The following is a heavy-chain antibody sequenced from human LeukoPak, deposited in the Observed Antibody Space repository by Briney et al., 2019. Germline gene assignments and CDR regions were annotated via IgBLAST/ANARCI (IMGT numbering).Heavy chain of an antibody. CDR2: ICHSGRT. V-gene: IGHV4-34*01. CDR1: GGSLSGYY. D-gene: IGHD6-19*01. Sequence: SETLSLTCDVYGGSLSGYYWSWLRQPPGKGLEWIGEICHSGRTTYNPSPKSRVSISVDTSKNQFSLKVRSVTAADTAVYWCARGPHDYSSGWYTWGQGTLVTVSS. CDR3: ARGPHDYSSGWYT. J-gene: IGHJ4*02.